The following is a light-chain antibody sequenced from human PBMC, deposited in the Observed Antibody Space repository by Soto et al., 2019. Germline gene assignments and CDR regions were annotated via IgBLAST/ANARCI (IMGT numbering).Light chain of an antibody. Sequence: QSVLTQPASVSGSPGQSISISCTGTSSDVAAYNFVSWYQQHPGKAPKLMIYEVSNRPSGVSNRFSGSKSGNTASLTISGLQAEDEADYYCSSYTSSSTLVFGSGTKLTVL. V-gene: IGLV2-14*01. CDR1: SSDVAAYNF. CDR2: EVS. CDR3: SSYTSSSTLV. J-gene: IGLJ1*01.